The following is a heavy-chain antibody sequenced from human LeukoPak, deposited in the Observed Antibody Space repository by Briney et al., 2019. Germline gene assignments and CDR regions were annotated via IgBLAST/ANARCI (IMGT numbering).Heavy chain of an antibody. V-gene: IGHV3-30*02. D-gene: IGHD3-22*01. CDR3: AKVGTDGSGYSCDY. CDR1: GFTFSSYG. CDR2: IRYDGSNK. Sequence: GGSLRLSCAASGFTFSSYGMHWVRQAPGKGLEWVAFIRYDGSNKFYADSVKGRFTISRDNSKNTLYLQMNSLRAEDTAVYYCAKVGTDGSGYSCDYWGQGTLVTVSS. J-gene: IGHJ4*02.